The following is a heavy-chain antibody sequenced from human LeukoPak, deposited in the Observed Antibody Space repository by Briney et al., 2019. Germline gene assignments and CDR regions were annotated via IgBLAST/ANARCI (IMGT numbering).Heavy chain of an antibody. CDR3: ARDPHWGAGYFDF. D-gene: IGHD1-26*01. CDR1: GFIFSSYW. Sequence: GGSLRLSCAASGFIFSSYWMSWVRQAPGKGLQWVANIKHDGSEKYYVDSVKGRFTISVDSAKRSLYLQMNSLKDEDTAVYYCARDPHWGAGYFDFWCQGALVTVSP. CDR2: IKHDGSEK. J-gene: IGHJ4*02. V-gene: IGHV3-7*01.